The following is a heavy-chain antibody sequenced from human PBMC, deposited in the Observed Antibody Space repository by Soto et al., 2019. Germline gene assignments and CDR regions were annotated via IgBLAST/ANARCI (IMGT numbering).Heavy chain of an antibody. Sequence: QVHLVQSGAEVEKPGASVKVSCKASGYTFTAYFLHWFRQAPGQGPEWMGWIDPNSGATKSASKFQGRVTMTRDTSIDTAYMALRRLTSDDTAVYYYARGPSHGAFDYWGQGTLVTVSS. CDR2: IDPNSGAT. CDR1: GYTFTAYF. D-gene: IGHD5-18*01. J-gene: IGHJ4*02. CDR3: ARGPSHGAFDY. V-gene: IGHV1-2*02.